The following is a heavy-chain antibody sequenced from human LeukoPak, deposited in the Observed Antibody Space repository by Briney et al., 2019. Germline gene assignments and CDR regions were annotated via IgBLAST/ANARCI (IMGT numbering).Heavy chain of an antibody. CDR2: ISYDGTNK. J-gene: IGHJ4*02. CDR1: GFTFTSFA. CDR3: AKFWTGVAATPAY. V-gene: IGHV3-30*18. Sequence: PGGSLRLSCAASGFTFTSFAMSWVRQAPGKGLEWVAAISYDGTNKYYADSVKGRFTISRDNSKNTLYLQMNSLRTDDTAVYYCAKFWTGVAATPAYWGQGTLVTVSS. D-gene: IGHD2-15*01.